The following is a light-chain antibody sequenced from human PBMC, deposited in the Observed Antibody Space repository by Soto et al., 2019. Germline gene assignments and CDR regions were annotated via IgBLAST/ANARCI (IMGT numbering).Light chain of an antibody. Sequence: NFMLTQPHSVSESPGXXVTISCTXXXXSIGSSYVQWYQQRPGSSPTTVIFEDNQRPTGVPVRFSGSIDSSSNSASLVISGLRTEDEADYYCQSYDTSNPLVFGGGTKVTVL. J-gene: IGLJ3*02. CDR3: QSYDTSNPLV. V-gene: IGLV6-57*01. CDR1: XXSIGSSY. CDR2: EDN.